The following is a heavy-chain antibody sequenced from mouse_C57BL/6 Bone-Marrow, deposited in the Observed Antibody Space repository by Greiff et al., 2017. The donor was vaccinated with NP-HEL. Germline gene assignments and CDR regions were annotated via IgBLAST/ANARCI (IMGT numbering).Heavy chain of an antibody. D-gene: IGHD2-5*01. CDR3: ANSNYVRFDY. CDR1: GYTFTSYW. Sequence: QVQLQQPGAELVKPGASVKLSCKASGYTFTSYWMQWVKQRPGQGLEWIGEIDPSDSYTNYNQKFKGQATLTVDTSSSTAYMHLSSLTSEDSAVYYCANSNYVRFDYWGQGTTLTVSS. J-gene: IGHJ2*01. V-gene: IGHV1-50*01. CDR2: IDPSDSYT.